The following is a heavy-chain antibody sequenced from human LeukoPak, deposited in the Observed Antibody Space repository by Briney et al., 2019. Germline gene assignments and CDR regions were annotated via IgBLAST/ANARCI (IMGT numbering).Heavy chain of an antibody. J-gene: IGHJ4*02. CDR3: ARRRGGYPFDY. CDR2: IYYSGST. Sequence: SETLSLTCTVSGDSISSSNYYWGWIRQPPGKGQEWIGSIYYSGSTYYNPSLKSRVTISVDTSKNQFSLKLSSVTAADTAVYYCARRRGGYPFDYWGQGTLVTVSS. V-gene: IGHV4-39*01. CDR1: GDSISSSNYY. D-gene: IGHD2-15*01.